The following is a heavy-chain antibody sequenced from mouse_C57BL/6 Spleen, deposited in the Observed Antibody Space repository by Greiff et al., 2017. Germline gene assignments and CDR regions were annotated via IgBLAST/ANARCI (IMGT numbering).Heavy chain of an antibody. D-gene: IGHD4-1*01. CDR2: INPSSGDT. Sequence: VQLQQSGAELAKPGASVKLSCKASGYTFTSYWMHWVKQRPGQGLEWIGYINPSSGDTKYNQKFKDKATLTADKSSSTAYMQLSSLTSEDSAVYYCTRAGASWDDYFDYWGQGTTLTVSS. V-gene: IGHV1-7*01. CDR1: GYTFTSYW. CDR3: TRAGASWDDYFDY. J-gene: IGHJ2*01.